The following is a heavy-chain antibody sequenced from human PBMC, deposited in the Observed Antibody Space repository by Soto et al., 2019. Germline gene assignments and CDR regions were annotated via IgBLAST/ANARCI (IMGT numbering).Heavy chain of an antibody. CDR2: IKSAANGGTT. J-gene: IGHJ4*02. V-gene: IGHV3-15*07. D-gene: IGHD3-22*01. CDR1: GFSFSTAW. Sequence: EVQLLESGGGLVKPGRSLRLSCSASGFSFSTAWMKWFRQAPGQGLEWFGRIKSAANGGTTDHDAAVKGRFITSRADSKAMLCLQLDSLVTAALADCDCAYYRVSSARQVDFWGQGTLVTVSS. CDR3: AYYRVSSARQVDF.